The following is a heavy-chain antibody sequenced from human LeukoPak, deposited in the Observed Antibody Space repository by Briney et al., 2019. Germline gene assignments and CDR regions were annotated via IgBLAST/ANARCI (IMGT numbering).Heavy chain of an antibody. CDR1: GYTFTSYA. CDR2: INAGNGNT. J-gene: IGHJ4*02. D-gene: IGHD3-22*01. V-gene: IGHV1-3*01. Sequence: ASVKVSCKASGYTFTSYAVHGVRQAPGQRLEWMGWINAGNGNTKYSQKFQGRATITRDTSACTAYMELSSLRSEDTAVYYCARVTYYYDSSGYYIYWGQGTLVTVSS. CDR3: ARVTYYYDSSGYYIY.